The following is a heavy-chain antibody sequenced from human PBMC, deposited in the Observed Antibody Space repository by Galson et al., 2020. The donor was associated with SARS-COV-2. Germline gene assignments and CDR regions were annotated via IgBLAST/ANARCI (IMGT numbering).Heavy chain of an antibody. J-gene: IGHJ4*02. CDR3: ARDNTHTTGAYYFDY. CDR1: GYTFTSYG. D-gene: IGHD4-17*01. V-gene: IGHV7-4-1*02. Sequence: ASVKVSCKASGYTFTSYGISWVRQAPGQGLEWMGWINTNTGNPTYAQGFTGRFVFSLDTSVSTAYLQISSLKAEDTAVYYCARDNTHTTGAYYFDYWGQGTLVTVSS. CDR2: INTNTGNP.